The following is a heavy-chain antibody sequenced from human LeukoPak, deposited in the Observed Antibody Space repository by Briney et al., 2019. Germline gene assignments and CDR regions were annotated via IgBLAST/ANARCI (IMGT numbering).Heavy chain of an antibody. CDR3: AKVRKDYYDSSGYYPHFDY. Sequence: PGGSLRLSCAASGFTFSSYAMSWIRQPPGKGLEWVSAISGSGGSTYYADSVKGRFTISRDNSKNTLYLQMNSLRAEDTAVYYCAKVRKDYYDSSGYYPHFDYWGQGTLVTVSS. J-gene: IGHJ4*02. CDR2: ISGSGGST. V-gene: IGHV3-23*01. CDR1: GFTFSSYA. D-gene: IGHD3-22*01.